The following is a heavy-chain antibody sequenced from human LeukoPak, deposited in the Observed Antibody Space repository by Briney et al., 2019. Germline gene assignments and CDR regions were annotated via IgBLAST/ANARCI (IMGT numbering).Heavy chain of an antibody. D-gene: IGHD3-9*01. CDR1: GFTFSYYA. CDR3: AIDYFVGYHNLDY. J-gene: IGHJ4*02. Sequence: GGSLRLSCAASGFTFSYYAMHWVRQAPGKGLEWLAVISYDGSNKYYADSVKGRFTISRDNSKNTLYLQMNSLRAEDTAVHYCAIDYFVGYHNLDYWGQGILVTVSS. CDR2: ISYDGSNK. V-gene: IGHV3-30*04.